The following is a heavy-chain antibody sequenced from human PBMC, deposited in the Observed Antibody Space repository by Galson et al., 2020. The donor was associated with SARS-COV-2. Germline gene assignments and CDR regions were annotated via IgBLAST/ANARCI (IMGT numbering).Heavy chain of an antibody. J-gene: IGHJ6*01. D-gene: IGHD4-4*01. CDR2: INHSGST. V-gene: IGHV4-34*01. CDR1: GGSFRAYY. CDR3: ARDRTVTTFYYYYGMDV. Sequence: SETLSLTCAVYGGSFRAYYWSWIRQPPGKGLEWLGQINHSGSTNYNPSLKSRVTISVDTSKNQFSLRLSSVTAADTAVYYCARDRTVTTFYYYYGMDVWGQGTTVTVSS.